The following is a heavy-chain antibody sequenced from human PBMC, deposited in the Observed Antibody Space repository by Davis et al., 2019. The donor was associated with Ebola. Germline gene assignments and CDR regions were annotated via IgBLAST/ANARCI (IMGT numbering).Heavy chain of an antibody. V-gene: IGHV4-59*08. Sequence: SETLSLTCTVSGGSISGYHWSWIRQPPGKGLEWIGYIYYSGSTNYNPSLKSRVTISVDTSKNQFSLKLSSVTAADTAVYYCARLASDTAIDYWGQGTLVTVSP. CDR3: ARLASDTAIDY. CDR2: IYYSGST. D-gene: IGHD5-18*01. J-gene: IGHJ4*02. CDR1: GGSISGYH.